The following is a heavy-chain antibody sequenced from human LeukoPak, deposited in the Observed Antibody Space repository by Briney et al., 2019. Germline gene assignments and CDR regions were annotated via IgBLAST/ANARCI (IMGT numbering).Heavy chain of an antibody. V-gene: IGHV3-23*01. D-gene: IGHD3-10*01. Sequence: GGSLRLSCAASGFTFSSYAMSWVRQAPGKGLEWVSTISGSGGSTYYADSVKGRFTISRDNSKNTLYLQMNSLRAEDTAVYYCARGSSSGSPEYWGQGTLVTVSS. CDR2: ISGSGGST. J-gene: IGHJ4*02. CDR1: GFTFSSYA. CDR3: ARGSSSGSPEY.